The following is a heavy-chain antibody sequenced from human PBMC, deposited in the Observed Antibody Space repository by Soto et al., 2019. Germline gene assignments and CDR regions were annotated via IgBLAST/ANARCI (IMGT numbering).Heavy chain of an antibody. CDR2: IIPLFGTA. V-gene: IGHV1-69*01. Sequence: QVQLVQSGAEVKKPGSSVKVSCKASGGTFSSYAISWVRQAPGQGLEWMGGIIPLFGTANYAQKFQGRVTSTSYESTSTAYMELSSLRSEDTAVYYCARAGGSPSGDYGMDVWGQGTTVTVSS. J-gene: IGHJ6*02. CDR1: GGTFSSYA. D-gene: IGHD1-26*01. CDR3: ARAGGSPSGDYGMDV.